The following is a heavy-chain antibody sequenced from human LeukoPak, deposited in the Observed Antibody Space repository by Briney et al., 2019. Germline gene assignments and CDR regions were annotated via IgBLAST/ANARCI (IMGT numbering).Heavy chain of an antibody. CDR1: GGSISSGGYS. D-gene: IGHD3-10*01. J-gene: IGHJ4*02. CDR3: ARGYYGLFDY. V-gene: IGHV4-30-4*07. Sequence: SETLSLTCAVSGGSISSGGYSWSWIRQPPGTGLEWIGYIYYSGSTYYNPSLKSRVTISVDTSKNQFSLKLSSVTAADTAVYYCARGYYGLFDYWGQGTLVTVSS. CDR2: IYYSGST.